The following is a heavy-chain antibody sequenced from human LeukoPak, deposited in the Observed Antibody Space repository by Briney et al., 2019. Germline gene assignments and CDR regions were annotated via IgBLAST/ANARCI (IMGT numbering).Heavy chain of an antibody. J-gene: IGHJ1*01. CDR3: ARGLGYSYGRFQH. CDR2: INHSGST. CDR1: GGSFSGYY. D-gene: IGHD5-18*01. V-gene: IGHV4-34*01. Sequence: SETLSLTCAVYGGSFSGYYWSWIRQPPGKGLEWIGEINHSGSTNYNPSLKSRVTISVDTSKNQFSLKLSSVTAADTAVYYCARGLGYSYGRFQHWGQGTLVTVSS.